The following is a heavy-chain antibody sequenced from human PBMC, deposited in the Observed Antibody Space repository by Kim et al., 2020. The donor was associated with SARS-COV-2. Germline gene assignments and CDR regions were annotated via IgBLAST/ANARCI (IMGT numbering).Heavy chain of an antibody. CDR1: GFSLRNHW. J-gene: IGHJ5*02. Sequence: GGSLRLSCAASGFSLRNHWMHWVRQTPEKGLVWVSHIDFDGTDTAYADSVKGRFTVSRDNAKNTLFLQMNSLRAGDTAGYYCVRDVGHGGGGDWCKRFDPWGQGTLVTVSS. V-gene: IGHV3-74*01. D-gene: IGHD2-21*01. CDR3: VRDVGHGGGGDWCKRFDP. CDR2: IDFDGTDT.